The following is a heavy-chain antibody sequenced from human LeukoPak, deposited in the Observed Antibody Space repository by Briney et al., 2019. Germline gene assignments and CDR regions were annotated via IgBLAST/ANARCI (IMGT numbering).Heavy chain of an antibody. D-gene: IGHD6-13*01. CDR2: FDPEDGET. J-gene: IGHJ4*02. CDR1: GYTLTELS. Sequence: WASVKVSCKVSGYTLTELSMHWVRQAPGKGPEWMGGFDPEDGETIYAQKFQGRVTMTEDTSTDTAYMELSSLRSEDTAVYYCATGRGSSWYFDYWGQGTLVTVSS. CDR3: ATGRGSSWYFDY. V-gene: IGHV1-24*01.